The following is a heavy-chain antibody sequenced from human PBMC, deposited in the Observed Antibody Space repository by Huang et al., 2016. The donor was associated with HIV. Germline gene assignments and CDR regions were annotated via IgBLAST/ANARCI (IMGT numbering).Heavy chain of an antibody. CDR2: IDHSGAT. CDR1: GGSFSSYS. D-gene: IGHD3-10*01. CDR3: ASRRPRVRGGGGDFPS. J-gene: IGHJ4*02. V-gene: IGHV4-34*01. Sequence: VQLQQWGAGLLKPSETLSLTCAVYGGSFSSYSWGWIRQSPGTGLHWVGEIDHSGATTYNPSLQSRLTISVDTSKNQFSLRLTSVTAADTAVYYCASRRPRVRGGGGDFPSWGQGTLVTVSS.